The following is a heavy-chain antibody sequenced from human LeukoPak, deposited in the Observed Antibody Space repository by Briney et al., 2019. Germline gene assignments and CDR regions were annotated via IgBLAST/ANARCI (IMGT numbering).Heavy chain of an antibody. J-gene: IGHJ2*01. Sequence: SETLSLTCTVSGYSISSGYYWGWIRQPPGKGLEWIGYIHHRGSSYYTPSLNSRVTMSMDTSKNQFSLKLTSVTAADTAIYYCAGSPTYWYFDLWGRGTLVTVSS. CDR3: AGSPTYWYFDL. CDR1: GYSISSGYY. CDR2: IHHRGSS. V-gene: IGHV4-38-2*02. D-gene: IGHD3-10*01.